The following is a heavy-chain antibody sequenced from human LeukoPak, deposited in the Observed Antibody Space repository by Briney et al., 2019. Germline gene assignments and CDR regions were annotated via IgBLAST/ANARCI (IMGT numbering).Heavy chain of an antibody. CDR3: ARDLYDRSGYYYVYFDY. D-gene: IGHD3-22*01. Sequence: PGGSLRLSCAASGFTFSSYGMNWVRQAPGKGLEWVSSINSSSNYIYYADSVKGRFTISRDNAKNSLYLQMNSLRAEDTAVYYCARDLYDRSGYYYVYFDYWGQGTLVTVSS. CDR2: INSSSNYI. V-gene: IGHV3-21*01. J-gene: IGHJ4*02. CDR1: GFTFSSYG.